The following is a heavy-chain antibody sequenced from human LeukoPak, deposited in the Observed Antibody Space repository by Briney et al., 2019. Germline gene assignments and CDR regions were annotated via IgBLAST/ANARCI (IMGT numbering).Heavy chain of an antibody. V-gene: IGHV1-69*08. D-gene: IGHD1-26*01. CDR1: GGTLNSHT. Sequence: SVKVSCKASGGTLNSHTFSWVRQAPGQGLEWMGRITPIIDSAKYAQNFQDRVSITAGKSTSTVYMELSSLRSEDTAVYFCARVNLRGSQYNWFDPWGQGTLVTVSS. J-gene: IGHJ5*02. CDR3: ARVNLRGSQYNWFDP. CDR2: ITPIIDSA.